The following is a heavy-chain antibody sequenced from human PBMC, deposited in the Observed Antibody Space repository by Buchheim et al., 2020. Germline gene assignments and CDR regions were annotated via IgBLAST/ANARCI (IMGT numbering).Heavy chain of an antibody. Sequence: QVQLVQSGAEVKKPGASVKVSCKASGYTFTGYYMHWVRQAPGQGLEWMGWINPNSGGTNYAQKFQGRVTMTRDTSISTADMELSRLRSDDTAVYYCAREFDILTGYYIRNRWFDPWGQGTL. V-gene: IGHV1-2*02. D-gene: IGHD3-9*01. CDR3: AREFDILTGYYIRNRWFDP. J-gene: IGHJ5*02. CDR1: GYTFTGYY. CDR2: INPNSGGT.